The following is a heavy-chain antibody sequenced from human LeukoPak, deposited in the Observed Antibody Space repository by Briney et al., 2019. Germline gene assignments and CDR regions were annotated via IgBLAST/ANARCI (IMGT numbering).Heavy chain of an antibody. J-gene: IGHJ5*02. CDR2: INPNSGGT. D-gene: IGHD6-6*01. Sequence: ASVKVSCKASGYTFTGYYMHWVRQAPGQGLEWMGRINPNSGGTNYAQKFQGRVTMTRDTSISTAYMELSRLRSDDTAVYYCARVAARFSGWFDPWGQGTLVAVSS. CDR3: ARVAARFSGWFDP. V-gene: IGHV1-2*06. CDR1: GYTFTGYY.